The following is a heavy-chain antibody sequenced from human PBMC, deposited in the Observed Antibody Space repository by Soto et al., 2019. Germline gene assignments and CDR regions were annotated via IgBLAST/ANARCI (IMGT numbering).Heavy chain of an antibody. CDR1: GFSLSNAGLG. V-gene: IGHV2-26*04. CDR2: IFSNDEK. D-gene: IGHD6-13*01. CDR3: ASTYSSSWYWFDP. J-gene: IGHJ5*02. Sequence: QVTVKESGPVLVKPTETLTLTCIVSGFSLSNAGLGVSWIRQPPGKALEWLAHIFSNDEKSYSTSLKSRLTTSKDTSKSQVVLTMTNMDPVDTATYYCASTYSSSWYWFDPWGQGTLVTVSS.